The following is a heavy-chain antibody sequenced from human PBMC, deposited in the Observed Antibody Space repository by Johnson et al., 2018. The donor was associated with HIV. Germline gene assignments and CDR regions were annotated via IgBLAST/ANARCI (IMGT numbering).Heavy chain of an antibody. Sequence: VQLVESGGGLVQPGGSLRLPCAASGFTFSSYWMHWVRQAPGKGLVWVSRINSDGSSTSNADSVKGRFTISRDNAKNTLYLQMNSLRAEDTAVYYCASEGYSYGYDAFDIWGQGTMVTVSS. CDR1: GFTFSSYW. D-gene: IGHD5-18*01. V-gene: IGHV3-74*01. CDR2: INSDGSST. J-gene: IGHJ3*02. CDR3: ASEGYSYGYDAFDI.